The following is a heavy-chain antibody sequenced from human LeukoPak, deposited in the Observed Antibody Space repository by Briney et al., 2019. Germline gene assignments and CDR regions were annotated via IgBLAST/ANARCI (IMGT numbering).Heavy chain of an antibody. CDR3: ARLGVTYYYDSSGGAFDY. CDR2: IYYGGST. J-gene: IGHJ4*02. V-gene: IGHV4-38-2*01. Sequence: RPSETLSLTCAVSGYSISSGYYWGWIRQPPGKGLEWIGSIYYGGSTYYNPSLKSRVTISVDTSKNQFSLKLSSVTAADTAVYYCARLGVTYYYDSSGGAFDYWGQGTLVTVSS. D-gene: IGHD3-22*01. CDR1: GYSISSGYY.